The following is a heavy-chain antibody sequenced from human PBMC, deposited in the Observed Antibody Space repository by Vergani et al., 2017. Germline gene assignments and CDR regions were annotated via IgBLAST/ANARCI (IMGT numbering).Heavy chain of an antibody. CDR2: IYYSGST. J-gene: IGHJ6*02. CDR3: ARVEGWCSSTSCHLMDV. D-gene: IGHD2-2*01. V-gene: IGHV4-39*07. CDR1: GGSISSSSYY. Sequence: QLQLQESGPGLVKPSETLSLTCTVSGGSISSSSYYWGWIRQPPGKGLEWIGSIYYSGSTYYNPSLKSRVTISVDTSKNQFSLKLSSVTAADTAVYYCARVEGWCSSTSCHLMDVWGQGTTVTVSS.